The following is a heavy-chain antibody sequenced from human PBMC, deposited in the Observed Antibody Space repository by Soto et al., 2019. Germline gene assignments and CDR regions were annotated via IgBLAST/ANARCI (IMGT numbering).Heavy chain of an antibody. CDR3: AKDTSAGTNFDY. D-gene: IGHD6-13*01. Sequence: QVQLVESGGGVVQPGRSLRLSCAASGFTFSSYGMHWVRQAPGKGLEWVAVISYDGSNKYYADSVKGRFTISRDNSKNTLYLQMNSLRAEDTAVYYCAKDTSAGTNFDYWGQGTLVTVSS. V-gene: IGHV3-30*18. J-gene: IGHJ4*02. CDR1: GFTFSSYG. CDR2: ISYDGSNK.